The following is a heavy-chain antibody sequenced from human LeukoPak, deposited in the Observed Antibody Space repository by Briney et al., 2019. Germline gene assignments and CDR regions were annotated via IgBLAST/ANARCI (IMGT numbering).Heavy chain of an antibody. D-gene: IGHD2-2*01. CDR3: AKDGVVVPAASPFDY. V-gene: IGHV3-23*01. CDR1: GFTFSSYA. J-gene: IGHJ4*02. Sequence: GGSLRLSCAASGFTFSSYAMSWVRQAPGKGLEWVSAISGSGRSTYYADSVKGRFTISRDNSKNTLYLQMNSLRAEDTAVYYCAKDGVVVPAASPFDYWGQGTLVTVSS. CDR2: ISGSGRST.